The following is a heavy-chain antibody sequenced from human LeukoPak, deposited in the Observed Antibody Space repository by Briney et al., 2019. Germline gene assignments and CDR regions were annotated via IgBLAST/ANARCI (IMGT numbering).Heavy chain of an antibody. CDR1: GYTFTSYY. J-gene: IGHJ4*02. V-gene: IGHV1-46*01. CDR3: AMYYYDSSGYYSGLGY. D-gene: IGHD3-22*01. CDR2: INPSGGST. Sequence: ASVKVSCKASGYTFTSYYMHWVRQTPGQGLEWMGIINPSGGSTSYAQKFQGRVTMTRDTSTSTVYMELSSLRSEDTAVYYCAMYYYDSSGYYSGLGYWGQGTLVTVSS.